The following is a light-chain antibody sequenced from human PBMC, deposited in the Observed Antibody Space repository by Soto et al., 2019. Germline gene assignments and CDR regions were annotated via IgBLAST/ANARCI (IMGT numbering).Light chain of an antibody. CDR2: AAS. CDR3: QQLRMYTST. Sequence: IQLTQSPASLSASVGDRVTITCRASQDIAIYLAGYQQKPGEAPKLLIYAASTLYGGVPSRFSGSGSGTDFALTITSLQAEDFATYYCQQLRMYTSTFGGGTKVDIK. V-gene: IGKV1-9*01. J-gene: IGKJ4*01. CDR1: QDIAIY.